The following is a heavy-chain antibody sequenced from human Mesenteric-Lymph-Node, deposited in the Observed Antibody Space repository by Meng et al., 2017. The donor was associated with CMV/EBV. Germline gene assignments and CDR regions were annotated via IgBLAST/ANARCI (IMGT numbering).Heavy chain of an antibody. D-gene: IGHD3-22*01. CDR1: GYTFTSYA. Sequence: ASVKVSCKASGYTFTSYAMNWVRQAPGQGLEWMGWINPNSGGTRYIQKFQGRVTMTRDTSITTAYMELSGLRSDDTAVYYCARRYYDNSGADTFDIWGQGTMVTVSS. V-gene: IGHV1-2*02. CDR3: ARRYYDNSGADTFDI. CDR2: INPNSGGT. J-gene: IGHJ3*02.